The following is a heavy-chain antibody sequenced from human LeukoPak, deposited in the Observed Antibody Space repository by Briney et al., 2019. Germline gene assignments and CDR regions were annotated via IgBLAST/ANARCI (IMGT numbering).Heavy chain of an antibody. CDR3: ARDSSGWMSGSDY. Sequence: GGSLRLSCAASGFTFSSYWMHWVRQAPGKGLVGVSRINSDGSSTSYADSVKGRFTISRDNAKHTLYLQMHSLRAEDTAVYYCARDSSGWMSGSDYWGQGTLVTVSS. CDR1: GFTFSSYW. V-gene: IGHV3-74*01. D-gene: IGHD6-19*01. J-gene: IGHJ4*02. CDR2: INSDGSST.